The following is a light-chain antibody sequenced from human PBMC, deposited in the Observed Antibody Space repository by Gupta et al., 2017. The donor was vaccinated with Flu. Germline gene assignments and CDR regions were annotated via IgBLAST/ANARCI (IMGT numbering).Light chain of an antibody. CDR1: ISNIGTVYD. V-gene: IGLV1-40*01. Sequence: QSMLTQPPSVSGAPGQRVNISCTGSISNIGTVYDVHWYQHLPGTAPRLLIYATNNRPSGVPDRFSGSKSGTSASLAITWLQAEDEAVYYCQSYDSSLIGYVFGTGTKLTVL. CDR2: ATN. J-gene: IGLJ1*01. CDR3: QSYDSSLIGYV.